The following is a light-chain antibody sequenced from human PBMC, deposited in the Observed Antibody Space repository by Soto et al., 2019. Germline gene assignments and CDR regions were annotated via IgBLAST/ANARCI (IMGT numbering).Light chain of an antibody. Sequence: QSALTQPASVSGSPGQSITISCTGTSIDIGDYNYVSWYQQHPGKAPKLMIYEVSNRPSGVSNRFSGSKSVNTASLTISGLQADDEADYYCSSYRSSSTLAFGGGTKLTVL. J-gene: IGLJ2*01. CDR3: SSYRSSSTLA. V-gene: IGLV2-14*01. CDR2: EVS. CDR1: SIDIGDYNY.